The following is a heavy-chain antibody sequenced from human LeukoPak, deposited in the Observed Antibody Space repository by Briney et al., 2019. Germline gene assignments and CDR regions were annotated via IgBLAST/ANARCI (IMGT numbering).Heavy chain of an antibody. D-gene: IGHD3-3*01. Sequence: GGSLRLSCAASGFTFNNYWMSWVRLALGKGLEWVANIKKDGSEKFYVDSVKGRFTISRDNAKNSLYLQMNSLRAEDTAVYYCARDGDFWSAQGAFDIWGQGTMVTVSS. CDR1: GFTFNNYW. CDR3: ARDGDFWSAQGAFDI. CDR2: IKKDGSEK. J-gene: IGHJ3*02. V-gene: IGHV3-7*01.